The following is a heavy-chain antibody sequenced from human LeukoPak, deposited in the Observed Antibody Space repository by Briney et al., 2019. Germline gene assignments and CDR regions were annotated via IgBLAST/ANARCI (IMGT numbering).Heavy chain of an antibody. D-gene: IGHD2-2*01. CDR3: ARDLGSRYCSSTSCLYHFDY. Sequence: SETLSLTCTVSGGSISSYYWSWIRQPAGKGLEWIGRIYTCGSTNYNPSLKSRVTMSVDTSKNQFSLKLSSVTAADTAVYYCARDLGSRYCSSTSCLYHFDYWGQGTLVTVSS. V-gene: IGHV4-4*07. CDR2: IYTCGST. J-gene: IGHJ4*02. CDR1: GGSISSYY.